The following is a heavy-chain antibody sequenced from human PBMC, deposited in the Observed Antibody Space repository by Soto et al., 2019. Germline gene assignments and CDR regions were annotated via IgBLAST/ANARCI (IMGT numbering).Heavy chain of an antibody. CDR3: ARDGRIVGATEDYYYYGMDV. D-gene: IGHD1-26*01. CDR2: ISAYNGNT. J-gene: IGHJ6*02. CDR1: GYTFTSYG. V-gene: IGHV1-18*01. Sequence: ASVKVSCKASGYTFTSYGISWVRQAPGQGLEWMGWISAYNGNTNYAQKLQGRVTMTTDTSTSTAYMELRSLRSDDTAVYYCARDGRIVGATEDYYYYGMDVWGQGTTVTAP.